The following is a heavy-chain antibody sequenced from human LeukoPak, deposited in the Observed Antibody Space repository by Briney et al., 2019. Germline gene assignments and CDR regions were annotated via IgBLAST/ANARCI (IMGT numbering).Heavy chain of an antibody. CDR1: GGSISSGGYS. CDR2: IYHSGST. J-gene: IGHJ4*02. CDR3: ARGSIPEDYGDIVVGYYFDY. V-gene: IGHV4-30-2*01. Sequence: PSQTLSLTCAVSGGSISSGGYSWSWIRQPPGKGLEWIGYIYHSGSTYYNPSLKSRVTISVDRSKNQFSLKLSSVTAADTAVYYCARGSIPEDYGDIVVGYYFDYWGQGTLVTVSS. D-gene: IGHD4-17*01.